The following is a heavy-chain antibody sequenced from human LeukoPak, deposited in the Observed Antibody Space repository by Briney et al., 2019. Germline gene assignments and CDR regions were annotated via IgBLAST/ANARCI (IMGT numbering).Heavy chain of an antibody. J-gene: IGHJ4*02. CDR1: GFSFTDYP. V-gene: IGHV3-48*02. CDR3: ATDQRDAFDY. D-gene: IGHD5-24*01. CDR2: IRTTAEGAKYA. Sequence: GGSLRLSCATSGFSFTDYPMNWVRQAPGKGREWSSNIRTTAEGAKYAYYADSVKGRVTISRDDGKNTLYLHMNSLRDDDTAVYYCATDQRDAFDYWGQGILVTVSS.